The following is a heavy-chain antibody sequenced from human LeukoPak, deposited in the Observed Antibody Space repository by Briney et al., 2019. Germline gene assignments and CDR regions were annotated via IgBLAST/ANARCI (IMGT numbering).Heavy chain of an antibody. J-gene: IGHJ4*02. CDR2: IYYSGST. CDR1: GGSISSSSYY. V-gene: IGHV4-39*01. Sequence: SGTLSLTCTVSGGSISSSSYYWGWIRQPPGKGLEWIGNIYYSGSTYYNPSLKSRVTISVDTSKNQFSLKLSSVTAADTAVYYCVSQTGYSSGPFDYWGQGTLVTVSS. CDR3: VSQTGYSSGPFDY. D-gene: IGHD6-19*01.